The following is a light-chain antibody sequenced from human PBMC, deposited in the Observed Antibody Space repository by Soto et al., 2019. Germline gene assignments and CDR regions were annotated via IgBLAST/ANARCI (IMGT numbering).Light chain of an antibody. CDR3: QQYYSYPRT. V-gene: IGKV1-8*01. J-gene: IGKJ4*02. CDR1: QGISSY. Sequence: AIRMTQSPSSFSASTGDRVTITCRASQGISSYLAWYQQKPGKAPKLLIYAASTLQSGVPSRFSGSGSGTDFTLIISCLQSEDFGTYYCQQYYSYPRTCGGGTKVDIK. CDR2: AAS.